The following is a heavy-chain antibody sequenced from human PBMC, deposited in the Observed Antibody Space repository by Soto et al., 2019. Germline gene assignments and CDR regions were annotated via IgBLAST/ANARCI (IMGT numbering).Heavy chain of an antibody. Sequence: GWSLKPSCAASGFTFSNYVMNWVRQAPGNRLEWVSAISGSGVSTYYADSVKGRFTISRDNSKNTLYLQMNSMRAEDTAVYDCAKDDRYSGYVYWGQGTLVTV. J-gene: IGHJ1*01. V-gene: IGHV3-23*01. D-gene: IGHD5-12*01. CDR2: ISGSGVST. CDR1: GFTFSNYV. CDR3: AKDDRYSGYVY.